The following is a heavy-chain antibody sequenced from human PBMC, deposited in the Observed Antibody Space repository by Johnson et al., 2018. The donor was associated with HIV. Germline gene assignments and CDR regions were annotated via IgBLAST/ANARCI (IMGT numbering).Heavy chain of an antibody. V-gene: IGHV3-30*18. J-gene: IGHJ3*02. CDR3: AKDWAYRSSPIYAFDI. CDR1: GFTFSSYD. CDR2: ISYDGSNK. D-gene: IGHD6-13*01. Sequence: QEQLEESGGGVVQPGRSLRLSCAASGFTFSSYDMHWVRQAPGKGLEWVAVISYDGSNKYYADSVKGRFTISRDNSKNTRYLHMNSLRAEDTAMYYCAKDWAYRSSPIYAFDIWGQGTMVTVSS.